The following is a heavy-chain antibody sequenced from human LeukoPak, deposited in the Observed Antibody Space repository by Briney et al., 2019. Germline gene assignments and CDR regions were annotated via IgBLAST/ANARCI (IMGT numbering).Heavy chain of an antibody. Sequence: GGSLRLSCAASGFTFSSYAMSWVRQAPGKGLEWVSVIYSGGSTYYADSVKGRFTISRDNSKNTLYLQMNSLRTEDTAIYYCARDGNSYSFAYWGQGSLVTVSS. CDR1: GFTFSSYA. J-gene: IGHJ4*02. CDR2: IYSGGST. D-gene: IGHD3-10*01. CDR3: ARDGNSYSFAY. V-gene: IGHV3-66*02.